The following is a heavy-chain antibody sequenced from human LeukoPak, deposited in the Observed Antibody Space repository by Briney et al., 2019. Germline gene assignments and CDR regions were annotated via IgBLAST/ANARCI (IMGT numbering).Heavy chain of an antibody. CDR2: IKQDGSEK. D-gene: IGHD3-9*01. V-gene: IGHV3-7*01. J-gene: IGHJ4*02. Sequence: GGSLRLSCAASGFTFSSYWMSWVRQAPGKGLEWVANIKQDGSEKYYVDSGKGRFTISRDNAKNSLYLQMNSLRAEDTAVYYCARTPRYFDWLFDYWGQGTLVTVSS. CDR1: GFTFSSYW. CDR3: ARTPRYFDWLFDY.